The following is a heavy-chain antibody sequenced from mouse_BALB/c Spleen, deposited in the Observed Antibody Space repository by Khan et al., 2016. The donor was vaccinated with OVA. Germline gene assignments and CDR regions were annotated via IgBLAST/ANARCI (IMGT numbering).Heavy chain of an antibody. CDR2: ISSGGSYT. Sequence: EVELVESGGGLVKPGGSLKFSCAASEFTFSNYAMSWVRQTPEKRLVGVATISSGGSYTYYPDSVKGRITIARDNAKKNLYLQMSSLRSEYTAMYFCTRSPGYFGSNYFDYWGQVTTLTFSS. D-gene: IGHD1-1*01. CDR3: TRSPGYFGSNYFDY. J-gene: IGHJ2*01. CDR1: EFTFSNYA. V-gene: IGHV5-9-3*01.